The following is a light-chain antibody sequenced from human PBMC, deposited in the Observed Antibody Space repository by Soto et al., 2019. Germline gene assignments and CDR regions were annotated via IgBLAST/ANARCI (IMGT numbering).Light chain of an antibody. V-gene: IGLV2-11*01. CDR1: SSDVGGYNY. Sequence: QSALTQPRSVSGSPGQSVTISCTGTSSDVGGYNYVSWYQQHPGKAPKLMIYDVSMRPSGVPDRFSGSKSGNTASLTISGLQAEDEADYYCCSYAGSYTFPVVFGGGTKVTVL. CDR2: DVS. J-gene: IGLJ2*01. CDR3: CSYAGSYTFPVV.